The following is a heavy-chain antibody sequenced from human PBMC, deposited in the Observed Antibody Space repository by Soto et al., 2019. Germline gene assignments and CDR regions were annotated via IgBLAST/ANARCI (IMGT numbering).Heavy chain of an antibody. J-gene: IGHJ6*02. CDR2: IIPIFGTT. V-gene: IGHV1-69*01. CDR1: GGTFSNDA. D-gene: IGHD3-10*01. CDR3: ATGLRTGNYGTDV. Sequence: QGQLVQAGAEVKKPGSSVRISCRASGGTFSNDAVSWVRQAPGQGLQWMGAIIPIFGTTYHAQKFQGRLTITADESTATAYMELRSVTSEDAAVYYCATGLRTGNYGTDVWGQGTAVTVSS.